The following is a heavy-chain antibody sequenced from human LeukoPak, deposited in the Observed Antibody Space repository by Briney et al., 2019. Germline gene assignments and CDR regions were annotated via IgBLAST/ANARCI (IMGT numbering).Heavy chain of an antibody. V-gene: IGHV4-59*02. D-gene: IGHD6-13*01. J-gene: IGHJ3*02. CDR3: ASSSSPTDAFDI. Sequence: PSETLSLTCTVSRGSVKTYSWSWVRQPPGKGLEWIGYVSYSGAANYNPSLKSRVTISVDTSKNQFSLKLRSVTAADTAVYYCASSSSPTDAFDIWGQGTMVTVSS. CDR1: RGSVKTYS. CDR2: VSYSGAA.